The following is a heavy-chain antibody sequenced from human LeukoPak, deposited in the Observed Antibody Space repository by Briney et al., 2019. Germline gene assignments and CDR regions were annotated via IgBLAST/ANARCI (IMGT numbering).Heavy chain of an antibody. V-gene: IGHV1-2*02. CDR2: INPNNGDT. J-gene: IGHJ4*02. Sequence: VASVKVSCKASGYTFTAQYMHWVRQAPGQGLEWMGWINPNNGDTKYAQSFLGRVTMTRDTSTTTVYMELSSLRSDDTAVYFCASYPRSIPTPPFDYWGQGTLVTVSS. CDR3: ASYPRSIPTPPFDY. CDR1: GYTFTAQY. D-gene: IGHD2-21*01.